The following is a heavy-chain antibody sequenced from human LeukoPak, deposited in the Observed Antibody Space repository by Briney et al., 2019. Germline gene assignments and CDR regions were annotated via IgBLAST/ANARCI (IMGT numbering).Heavy chain of an antibody. Sequence: SETLSLTCTVSGGSISSGDYYWSWIRQPPGKGLEWIGYIYYSGSTYYNPSLKSRVTISVDTSKNQFSLKLSSVTAADTAVYYCARVTRSDSSGYNAIHRLDYWGQGTLVTVSS. J-gene: IGHJ4*02. D-gene: IGHD3-22*01. V-gene: IGHV4-30-4*01. CDR2: IYYSGST. CDR1: GGSISSGDYY. CDR3: ARVTRSDSSGYNAIHRLDY.